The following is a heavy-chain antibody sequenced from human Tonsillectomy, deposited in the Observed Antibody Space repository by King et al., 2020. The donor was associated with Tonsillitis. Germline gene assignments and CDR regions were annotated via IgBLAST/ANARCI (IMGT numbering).Heavy chain of an antibody. CDR2: IANSGRTI. Sequence: QVQLVESGGGLVKPGGSLSLSCAASGFSFSDYYMSWIRQAPGKGLEWVSYIANSGRTIKYADSVKGRFTISRDNAKNALYLQMNSLRAGDTAVYYCARFGDLVLEPPYVDVWGKGTTVTVSS. J-gene: IGHJ6*04. CDR3: ARFGDLVLEPPYVDV. CDR1: GFSFSDYY. D-gene: IGHD1-14*01. V-gene: IGHV3-11*01.